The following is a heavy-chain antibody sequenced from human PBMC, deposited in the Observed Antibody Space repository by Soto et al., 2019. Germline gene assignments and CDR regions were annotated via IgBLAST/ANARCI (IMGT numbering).Heavy chain of an antibody. CDR3: PTAPPAAAGFDY. V-gene: IGHV3-15*01. CDR2: IKSKTDGGTT. Sequence: GGSLRLSCAASGFTFSNAWMSWVRQAPGKGLEWVGRIKSKTDGGTTDYAAPVKGRFTISRDDSKNTLYLQMNSLKTEDTPVYYFPTAPPAAAGFDYWGQGTLVTVSS. J-gene: IGHJ4*02. CDR1: GFTFSNAW. D-gene: IGHD6-13*01.